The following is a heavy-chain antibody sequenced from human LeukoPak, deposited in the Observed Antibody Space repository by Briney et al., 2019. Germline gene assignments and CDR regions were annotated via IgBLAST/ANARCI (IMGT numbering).Heavy chain of an antibody. CDR1: GGSISNTNW. CDR2: ISLTGLT. Sequence: VQPSGTLSLTCGVSGGSISNTNWCSWVRQPPGQGLEWIGEISLTGLTHYNPSLESRVTVSLDKSKNQLSLNLTSVTAADTAVYYCSRENGAFSPFGYWGQGTLVTVLS. D-gene: IGHD2-8*01. CDR3: SRENGAFSPFGY. J-gene: IGHJ4*02. V-gene: IGHV4-4*02.